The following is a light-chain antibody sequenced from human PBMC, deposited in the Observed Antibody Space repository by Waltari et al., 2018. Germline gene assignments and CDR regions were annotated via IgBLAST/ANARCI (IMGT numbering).Light chain of an antibody. CDR2: GAS. CDR3: QQYNNWPPSWT. V-gene: IGKV3-15*01. CDR1: QSVGSN. J-gene: IGKJ1*01. Sequence: EIVMTQSPDTLSVSPGERATLSCRASQSVGSNLAWYQQKPGQAPRLLIYGASTRATDIPARFSGSGSGKEFTLTITSMQSEDFAVYYCQQYNNWPPSWTFGQGTKVEIK.